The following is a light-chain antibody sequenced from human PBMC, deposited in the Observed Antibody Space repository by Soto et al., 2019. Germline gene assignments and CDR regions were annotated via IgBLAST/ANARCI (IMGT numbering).Light chain of an antibody. CDR2: DND. J-gene: IGLJ1*01. CDR1: TSNIGNNY. CDR3: QSYDSSLIVSKV. Sequence: QAVVTQPPSVSAAPGQKVTISCSGSTSNIGNNYVSWYQQLPGTAPKLLIYDNDKRPSGIPDRFSGSKSGTSATLGITGLQAEDEADYYCQSYDSSLIVSKVFGTGTKLTVL. V-gene: IGLV1-51*01.